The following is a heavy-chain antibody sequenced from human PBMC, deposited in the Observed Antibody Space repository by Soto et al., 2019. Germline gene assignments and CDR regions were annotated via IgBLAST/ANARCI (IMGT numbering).Heavy chain of an antibody. CDR3: VKGFLPDCSSTSCYYPYYFDY. CDR2: ISSNGGST. D-gene: IGHD2-2*01. CDR1: GFTFSSYA. Sequence: GVSLRLSCSASGFTFSSYAMHWVRQAPGKGLEYVSAISSNGGSTYYADSVKGRFTISRDNSKNTLYLQMSSLRAEDTAVYYCVKGFLPDCSSTSCYYPYYFDYWGQGTLVT. J-gene: IGHJ4*02. V-gene: IGHV3-64D*08.